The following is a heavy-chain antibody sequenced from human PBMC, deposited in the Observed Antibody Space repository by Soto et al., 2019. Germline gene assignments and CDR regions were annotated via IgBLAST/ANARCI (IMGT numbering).Heavy chain of an antibody. D-gene: IGHD6-19*01. J-gene: IGHJ4*02. CDR1: GYTFTSYG. Sequence: ASVKVSCKASGYTFTSYGISWVRQAPGQGLEWMGWISAHNGNTNYAQKLQGRVTMTTDTSTSTAYMELRSLRSDDTAVYYCARDGKYSSRWYFDYWGQGTLVPVSS. CDR3: ARDGKYSSRWYFDY. V-gene: IGHV1-18*01. CDR2: ISAHNGNT.